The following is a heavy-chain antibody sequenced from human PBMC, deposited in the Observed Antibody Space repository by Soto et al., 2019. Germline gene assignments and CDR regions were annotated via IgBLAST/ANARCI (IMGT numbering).Heavy chain of an antibody. V-gene: IGHV1-69*05. CDR1: GGAFSSNA. Sequence: SVKVSCKAFGGAFSSNAISWMRQAPGQGLEWIGTISPIFGSAAYAQKLQGRVTMTTDTSTSTAYMELRSLRSDDTAVYYCARDSSGWFSYFDYWGQGTLVTVSS. CDR3: ARDSSGWFSYFDY. D-gene: IGHD6-19*01. J-gene: IGHJ4*02. CDR2: ISPIFGSA.